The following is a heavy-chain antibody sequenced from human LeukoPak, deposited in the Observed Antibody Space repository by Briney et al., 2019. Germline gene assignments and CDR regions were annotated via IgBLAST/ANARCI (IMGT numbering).Heavy chain of an antibody. Sequence: SRTLSLTCAISGDSVSSNSVAWNWLRQSPSRGLEWLGRTSYRSKWYNNYAVSVKSRITINPDTSRNQFSLQLKSVTPEDTAVYYCARWDHGTAYFDSWRQGTLVTVSS. CDR2: TSYRSKWYN. D-gene: IGHD1-26*01. J-gene: IGHJ4*02. V-gene: IGHV6-1*01. CDR1: GDSVSSNSVA. CDR3: ARWDHGTAYFDS.